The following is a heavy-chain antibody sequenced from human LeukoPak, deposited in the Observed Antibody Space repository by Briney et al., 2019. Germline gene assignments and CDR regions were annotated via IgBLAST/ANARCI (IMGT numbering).Heavy chain of an antibody. CDR1: GFIFDDYA. Sequence: PGRSLRLSCVASGFIFDDYAMHWVRQAPGKGLEWVSGIGWNSDRIGYADSAKGRFTISRDNAKNSLYLQMNSLRAEDTALYYCAKAGGSGSYYNHMDYWGQGTLVTVSS. CDR2: IGWNSDRI. V-gene: IGHV3-9*01. CDR3: AKAGGSGSYYNHMDY. D-gene: IGHD3-10*01. J-gene: IGHJ4*02.